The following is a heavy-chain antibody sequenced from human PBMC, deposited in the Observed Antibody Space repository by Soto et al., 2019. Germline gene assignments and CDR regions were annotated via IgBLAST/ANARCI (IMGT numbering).Heavy chain of an antibody. V-gene: IGHV1-69*13. CDR1: GGTFSSYA. CDR2: IIPIFGTA. Sequence: GASVKVSCKASGGTFSSYAISWVRQAPGQGLEWMGGIIPIFGTANYAQKFQGRVTITADESTSTAYMELSSLRSEDTAVYYCARDYGYGEYELDYWGQGTLVTVSS. CDR3: ARDYGYGEYELDY. D-gene: IGHD4-17*01. J-gene: IGHJ4*02.